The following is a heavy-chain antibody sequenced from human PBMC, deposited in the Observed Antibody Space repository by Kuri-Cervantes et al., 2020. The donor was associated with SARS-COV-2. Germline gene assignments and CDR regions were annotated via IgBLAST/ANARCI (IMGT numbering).Heavy chain of an antibody. CDR3: ERGPSWNYTWGTYRGEWNTFDI. V-gene: IGHV1-69*13. CDR1: GGTFSNYG. CDR2: IIPSFGTT. Sequence: SVKVSCKASGGTFSNYGTSWVRQAPGQGLEWMGGIIPSFGTTKYARKFQGRVTITADESTSTAYMELSSLRYEDTAVYYCERGPSWNYTWGTYRGEWNTFDIWGQGTMVTVSS. J-gene: IGHJ3*02. D-gene: IGHD3-16*02.